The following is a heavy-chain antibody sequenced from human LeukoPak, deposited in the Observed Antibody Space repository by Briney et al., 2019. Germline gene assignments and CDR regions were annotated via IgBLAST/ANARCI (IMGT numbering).Heavy chain of an antibody. Sequence: SETLSLTCAVYGGSFSVYYWSWIRQPPGKGLEWIGEINHSGSTNYNPSLKSRVTISVDTSKNQFSLKLSSVTAADTAVYYCARGSTIPGHYYYYYYGMDVWGQGTTVTVSS. CDR2: INHSGST. CDR3: ARGSTIPGHYYYYYYGMDV. CDR1: GGSFSVYY. V-gene: IGHV4-34*01. J-gene: IGHJ6*02. D-gene: IGHD5-12*01.